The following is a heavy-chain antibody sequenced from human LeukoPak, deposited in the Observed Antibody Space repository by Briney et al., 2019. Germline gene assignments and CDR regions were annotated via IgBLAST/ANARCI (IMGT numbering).Heavy chain of an antibody. CDR1: GGSISSGGYS. V-gene: IGHV4-30-4*07. D-gene: IGHD5-18*01. CDR2: IFYSGSA. J-gene: IGHJ5*02. CDR3: AREKSSGSSNWFDP. Sequence: SETLSLTCAVSGGSISSGGYSWNWIRQSPGKGLEWIGYIFYSGSAYYNPSLKSRVRMSVDTSRNQVFLNLTSVTAADTAVYFCAREKSSGSSNWFDPWGQGTLVTVSS.